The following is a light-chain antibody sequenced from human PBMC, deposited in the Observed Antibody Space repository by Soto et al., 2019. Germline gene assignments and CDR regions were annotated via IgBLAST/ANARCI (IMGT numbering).Light chain of an antibody. CDR3: QHYNSYSEA. J-gene: IGKJ1*01. Sequence: DIQMTQSPSTLSASVGDTVTIACRASQAISRWLACYQQKPGKAPNLLIYKASTLKSGVPSRFSGSGSGTEFTLTISSLQPDDFATYYCQHYNSYSEAFGQGTKVDIK. V-gene: IGKV1-5*03. CDR2: KAS. CDR1: QAISRW.